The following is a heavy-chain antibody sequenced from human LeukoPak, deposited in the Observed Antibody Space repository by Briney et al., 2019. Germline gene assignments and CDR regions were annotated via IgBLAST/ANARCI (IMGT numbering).Heavy chain of an antibody. CDR1: GFSFSTYG. CDR2: IRYDGSNK. J-gene: IGHJ6*04. V-gene: IGHV3-30*02. D-gene: IGHD3-10*01. Sequence: GGSLRLSCAASGFSFSTYGIHWVRQAPGKGLDWVAFIRYDGSNKYYADSVKGRFTISRDKSKNTLFLQMNSPRAEDTAVYYCAKGRITMVRGVSMDVWGKGTTVTVSS. CDR3: AKGRITMVRGVSMDV.